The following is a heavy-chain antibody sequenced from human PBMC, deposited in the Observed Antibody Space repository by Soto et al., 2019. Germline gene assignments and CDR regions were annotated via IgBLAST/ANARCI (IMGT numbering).Heavy chain of an antibody. CDR1: GFTFSSYS. D-gene: IGHD3-22*01. CDR3: ARHPWYYYDSSGYSAFDI. J-gene: IGHJ3*02. Sequence: GGSLRLSCAPSGFTFSSYSMNWVRQAPGQGLEWVSSISSSSSYIYYAASVKGRFTISRDNAKNSLYLQVNSLRAEDTAVYYCARHPWYYYDSSGYSAFDIWGQGTMVTVSS. V-gene: IGHV3-21*01. CDR2: ISSSSSYI.